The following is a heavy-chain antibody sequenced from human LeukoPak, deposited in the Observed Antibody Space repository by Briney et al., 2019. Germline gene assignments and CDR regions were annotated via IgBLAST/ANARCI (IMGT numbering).Heavy chain of an antibody. V-gene: IGHV4-38-2*01. CDR2: IYYSGST. CDR1: GYSISSGYY. CDR3: ARQGVDYDILTGYYNGFWFDP. Sequence: PSETLSLTCAVSGYSISSGYYWGWIRQPPGKGLEWIGSIYYSGSTYYNPSLKSRVTISVDTSKNRFSLKLSFVTAADTAVYYCARQGVDYDILTGYYNGFWFDPWGQGTLVTVSS. D-gene: IGHD3-9*01. J-gene: IGHJ5*02.